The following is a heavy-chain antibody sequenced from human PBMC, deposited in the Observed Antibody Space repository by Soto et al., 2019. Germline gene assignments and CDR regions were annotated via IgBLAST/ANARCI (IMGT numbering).Heavy chain of an antibody. Sequence: PXEFMKISFKGAGYSCPTYWIGWVRQMPGKGLEWMGIIYPFDSDTRYSPSFQGQVTISVDKSVSTAYLQWNSLKASDTAIYYCARPITIAPGDVLDIWGQGTLVTV. CDR1: GYSCPTYW. CDR2: IYPFDSDT. D-gene: IGHD3-3*01. V-gene: IGHV5-51*01. J-gene: IGHJ3*02. CDR3: ARPITIAPGDVLDI.